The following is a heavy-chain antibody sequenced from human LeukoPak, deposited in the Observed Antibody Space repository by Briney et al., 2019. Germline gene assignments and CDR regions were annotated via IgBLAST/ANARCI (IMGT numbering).Heavy chain of an antibody. D-gene: IGHD2-2*02. V-gene: IGHV4-59*01. J-gene: IGHJ4*02. CDR2: IYYSGST. CDR1: GGSFSGYY. CDR3: ARGLIVVVPAAIDY. Sequence: PSETLSLTCAVYGGSFSGYYWSWIRQPPGKGLEWIGYIYYSGSTNYNPSLKSRVTITVDTSKNQFSLKLSSVTAADTAVYYCARGLIVVVPAAIDYWGQGTLVTVSS.